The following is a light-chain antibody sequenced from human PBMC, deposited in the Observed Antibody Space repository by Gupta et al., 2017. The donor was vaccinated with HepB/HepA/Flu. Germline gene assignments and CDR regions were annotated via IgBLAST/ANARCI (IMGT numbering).Light chain of an antibody. V-gene: IGKV3-11*01. CDR2: DAS. J-gene: IGKJ4*01. CDR3: QQRNNWPLT. Sequence: EIVLTQSPATLSLSPGERATLSCRASQSVSRYLAWYQQKPGQAPRLLIYDASNRATGIPARFSGSGSGTDFTLTISSLDPEDFAFYYCQQRNNWPLTFGGWTKVELK. CDR1: QSVSRY.